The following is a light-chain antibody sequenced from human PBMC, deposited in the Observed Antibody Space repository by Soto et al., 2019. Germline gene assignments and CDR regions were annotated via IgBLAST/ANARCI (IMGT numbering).Light chain of an antibody. Sequence: QAVVTQETSLTVSPGGTVTRTCGSSTGAVTSGYYPNRFQEKPGQAPRPLIYSTSNKYSWTPARVSCSLLGGKAALSLSREQPDYESDAYCVLYYGGAHVFGTGTELTVL. J-gene: IGLJ1*01. V-gene: IGLV7-43*01. CDR3: VLYYGGAHV. CDR1: TGAVTSGYY. CDR2: STS.